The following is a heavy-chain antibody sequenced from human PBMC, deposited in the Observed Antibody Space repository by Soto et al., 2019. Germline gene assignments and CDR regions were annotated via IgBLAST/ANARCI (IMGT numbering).Heavy chain of an antibody. Sequence: QVQLVQSGAEVKRPGSSVKVSCKASGDTFNFYSINWVRQAPGLGLEWMGRVNPIVSMSNYAQRFQGSVTMTADKSTSTAYMELSGVRSEDTAIYYCATSYGSGYRAFDYWGQGALVTVSS. V-gene: IGHV1-69*04. CDR3: ATSYGSGYRAFDY. J-gene: IGHJ4*02. D-gene: IGHD3-10*01. CDR1: GDTFNFYS. CDR2: VNPIVSMS.